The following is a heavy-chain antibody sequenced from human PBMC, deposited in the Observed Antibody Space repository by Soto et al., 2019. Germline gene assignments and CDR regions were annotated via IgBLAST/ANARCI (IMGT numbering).Heavy chain of an antibody. Sequence: QLQLQESGPGLVKPSETLSLTCTVSGGSISSSSYYWGWIRQPPGKGLEWIGSIYYSGSTYYNPSLKSRVTISVDTSKNQFSLKLSSVTAADTAVYYCARRAGTYGYRDFDYWGQGTLVTVSS. V-gene: IGHV4-39*01. CDR1: GGSISSSSYY. CDR2: IYYSGST. CDR3: ARRAGTYGYRDFDY. J-gene: IGHJ4*02. D-gene: IGHD5-18*01.